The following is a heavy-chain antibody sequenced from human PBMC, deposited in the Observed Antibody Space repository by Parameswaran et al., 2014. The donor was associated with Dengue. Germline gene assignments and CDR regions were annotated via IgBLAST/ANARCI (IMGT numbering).Heavy chain of an antibody. Sequence: KWIRQPPGKGLEWVSSISSSSSYIYYADSVKGRFTISRDNAKNSLYLQMNSLRAEDTAVYYCARGVFYYYGMDVWGQGTTVTVSS. D-gene: IGHD3-3*01. CDR3: ARGVFYYYGMDV. CDR2: ISSSSSYI. V-gene: IGHV3-21*01. J-gene: IGHJ6*02.